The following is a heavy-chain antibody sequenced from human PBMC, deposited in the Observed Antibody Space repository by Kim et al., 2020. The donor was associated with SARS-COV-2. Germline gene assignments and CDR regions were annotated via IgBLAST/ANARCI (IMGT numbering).Heavy chain of an antibody. CDR1: GFTFSSFA. Sequence: GGSLRLSCAASGFTFSSFAMSWVRQTPGKGLQWVSSISDSGDNTHYADAVKGRFTISRDSSKNMLYLQMNSLRAEDTAVYFCAKDFGYCSSSVCYPPYGMDVWGPGTSVTVSS. J-gene: IGHJ6*02. CDR2: ISDSGDNT. D-gene: IGHD2-2*03. V-gene: IGHV3-23*01. CDR3: AKDFGYCSSSVCYPPYGMDV.